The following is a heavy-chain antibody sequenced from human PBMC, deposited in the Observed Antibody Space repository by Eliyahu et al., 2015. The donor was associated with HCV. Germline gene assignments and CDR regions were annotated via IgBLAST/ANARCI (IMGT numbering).Heavy chain of an antibody. J-gene: IGHJ6*03. CDR3: TTGAPGGFDYYLDV. CDR1: GFXFXKXW. CDR2: IKSKTDGGTT. V-gene: IGHV3-15*01. Sequence: EVQLVESGGGLVKPGGXLRLSCAASGFXFXKXWMXWXRQAPGKGLEWIGRIKSKTDGGTTDYAAPVKGRFTISRDDSKSTLYLQTNSLKTEDTAVYYCTTGAPGGFDYYLDVWGQGTTVTVSS. D-gene: IGHD3-10*01.